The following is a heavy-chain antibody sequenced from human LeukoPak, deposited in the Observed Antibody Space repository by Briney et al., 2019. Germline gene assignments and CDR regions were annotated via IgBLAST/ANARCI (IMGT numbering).Heavy chain of an antibody. CDR1: GGTFSSYA. CDR3: ARSRGVVPAALNY. CDR2: IIPILGIA. V-gene: IGHV1-69*04. D-gene: IGHD2-2*01. Sequence: EASVKVSCKASGGTFSSYAISWVRQAPGQGLEWMGRIIPILGIANYAQKFQGRVTITADKSTSTAYMELSSLRSEDTAVYYCARSRGVVPAALNYWGQGTLVTVSS. J-gene: IGHJ4*02.